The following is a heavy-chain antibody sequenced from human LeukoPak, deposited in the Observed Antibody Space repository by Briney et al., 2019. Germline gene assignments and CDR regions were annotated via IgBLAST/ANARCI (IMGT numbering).Heavy chain of an antibody. CDR1: GFTFSNYA. CDR2: LNGRGDSP. J-gene: IGHJ4*02. V-gene: IGHV3-23*01. D-gene: IGHD2-2*01. Sequence: GGSLRLSCAASGFTFSNYAMSWVRQAPGKGLEWVSSLNGRGDSPYYADSVKGRFTISRDNSKNTLYLQMHSLRVEDTAVYYCVKDRCDRTTCPEVWGQGTLVTVSS. CDR3: VKDRCDRTTCPEV.